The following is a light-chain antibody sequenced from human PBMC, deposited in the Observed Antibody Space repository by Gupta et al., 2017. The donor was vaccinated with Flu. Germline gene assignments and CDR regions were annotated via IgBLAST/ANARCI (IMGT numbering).Light chain of an antibody. Sequence: DIQMTQSPSSLSASVGDRVTITCRASQSISSYLNWYQQKPGKAPKLLIYAASSLQSGAPSRFSGSGSGTDFTLTISSLQPEDFATYYCQQSYSTPFTFGPGTKVDSK. CDR1: QSISSY. J-gene: IGKJ3*01. CDR2: AAS. CDR3: QQSYSTPFT. V-gene: IGKV1-39*01.